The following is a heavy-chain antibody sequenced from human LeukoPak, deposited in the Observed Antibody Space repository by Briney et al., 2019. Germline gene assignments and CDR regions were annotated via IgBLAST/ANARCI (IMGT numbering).Heavy chain of an antibody. D-gene: IGHD3-22*01. Sequence: SETLSLTCTVSGGSIRSYYWSWIRQPPGKGLEWIGYIYYSGSTNYNPSLKSRVTISVDTSKNQFSLKLSSVTAADTAVYYCARRYDSSGYYDYYFDYWGQGTLVTVSS. V-gene: IGHV4-59*08. J-gene: IGHJ4*02. CDR3: ARRYDSSGYYDYYFDY. CDR2: IYYSGST. CDR1: GGSIRSYY.